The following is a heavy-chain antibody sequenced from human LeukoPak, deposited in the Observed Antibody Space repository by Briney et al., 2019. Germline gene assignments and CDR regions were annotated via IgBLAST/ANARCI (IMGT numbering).Heavy chain of an antibody. J-gene: IGHJ4*02. CDR2: INPSGGGT. CDR3: ARDHQENYASSGYFYY. CDR1: GYTFASYY. D-gene: IGHD3-22*01. Sequence: GASVKLSCKASGYTFASYYMHWVRQAPGQGLEWMGLINPSGGGTTYAQTLQGRVTMTRDMSTSPVYMELRSLRSEDTAVYYCARDHQENYASSGYFYYWGQETLVTVSS. V-gene: IGHV1-46*04.